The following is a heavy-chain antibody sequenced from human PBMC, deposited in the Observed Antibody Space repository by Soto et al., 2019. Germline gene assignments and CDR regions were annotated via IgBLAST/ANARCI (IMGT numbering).Heavy chain of an antibody. D-gene: IGHD4-17*01. Sequence: EVQLLQTGGGLVQPGGSLSLSCAASGFIFSTYAMNWVRQAPGKGLEWVSAISSSGDSAYYADSVWGRFNISRDNSINTLHLQMRSLRAKATAVYYCAHPRGYGVFDAVDIWGQGTIVTVAS. J-gene: IGHJ3*02. CDR3: AHPRGYGVFDAVDI. CDR2: ISSSGDSA. V-gene: IGHV3-23*01. CDR1: GFIFSTYA.